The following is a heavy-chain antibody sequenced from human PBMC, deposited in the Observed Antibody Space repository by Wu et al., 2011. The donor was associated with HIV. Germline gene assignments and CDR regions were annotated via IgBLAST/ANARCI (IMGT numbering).Heavy chain of an antibody. Sequence: QSGAEGRRRPGPYRVKVVLSRLLVTLYQLWYQLGATGPGQGVEWMGWISTYNGNTNYAQKLQGRGTMTTDTSTSTAYMELRSLRSDDTAVYYCARGGNYYESSGYFWENWFDPWGQGTLVTVSS. J-gene: IGHJ5*02. CDR3: ARGGNYYESSGYFWENWFDP. CDR1: VTLYQLW. V-gene: IGHV1-18*01. CDR2: ISTYNGNT. D-gene: IGHD3-22*01.